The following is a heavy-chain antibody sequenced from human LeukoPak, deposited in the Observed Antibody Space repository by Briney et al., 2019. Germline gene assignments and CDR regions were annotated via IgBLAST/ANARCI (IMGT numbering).Heavy chain of an antibody. CDR1: GGSISSYY. CDR3: AREGGSYSDAFDI. J-gene: IGHJ3*02. Sequence: MASETLSLTCTVSGGSISSYYWSWIRQPPGKGLEWIGYIYYSGSTNYNPSLKSRVTISVDTSKNQFSLQLSSVTAADTAVYYCAREGGSYSDAFDIWGQGTMVTVSS. V-gene: IGHV4-59*01. D-gene: IGHD1-26*01. CDR2: IYYSGST.